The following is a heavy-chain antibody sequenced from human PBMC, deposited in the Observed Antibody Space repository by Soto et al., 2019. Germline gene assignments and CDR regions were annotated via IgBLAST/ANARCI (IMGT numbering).Heavy chain of an antibody. CDR2: ISYDGSNK. D-gene: IGHD2-2*01. CDR1: GFTFSSYG. Sequence: GGSLRLSCAASGFTFSSYGMHWVRQAPGKGLEWVAVISYDGSNKYYAESVKGRFTISRDNSKNTLYLQMNSLRAEDTAVYYCAKPGYCSSTSCFTYYFDYWGQGTLVTVSS. V-gene: IGHV3-30*18. CDR3: AKPGYCSSTSCFTYYFDY. J-gene: IGHJ4*02.